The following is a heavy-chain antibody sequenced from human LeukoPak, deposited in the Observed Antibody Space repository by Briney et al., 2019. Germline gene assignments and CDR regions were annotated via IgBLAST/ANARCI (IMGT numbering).Heavy chain of an antibody. D-gene: IGHD3-22*01. CDR3: AREGYYHDSSGYDY. CDR1: GGSFSGYY. V-gene: IGHV4-34*01. J-gene: IGHJ4*02. Sequence: SETLSLTCAVYGGSFSGYYWSWIRQPPGKGLEWIGEINHSGSTNYNPSLKSRVTISVDTSKNQFSLKLSSVTAADTAVYYCAREGYYHDSSGYDYWGQGTLVTVSS. CDR2: INHSGST.